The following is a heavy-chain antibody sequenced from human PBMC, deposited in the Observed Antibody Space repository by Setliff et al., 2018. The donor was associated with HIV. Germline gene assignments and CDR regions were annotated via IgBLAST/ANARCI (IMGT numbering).Heavy chain of an antibody. CDR1: GGSFSDHY. D-gene: IGHD3-3*01. Sequence: SETLSLTCAVYGGSFSDHYWSRIRQPPGKGLEWIGEINHSGISNFHPSLKSRVSIPIDTPRSQFSLRLSSVTAADTAVYYCARGGGFWSGQLDYWGQGTLVTVSS. CDR3: ARGGGFWSGQLDY. J-gene: IGHJ4*02. V-gene: IGHV4-34*01. CDR2: INHSGIS.